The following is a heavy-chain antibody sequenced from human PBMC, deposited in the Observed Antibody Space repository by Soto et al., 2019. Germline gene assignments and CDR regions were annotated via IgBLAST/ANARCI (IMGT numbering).Heavy chain of an antibody. Sequence: SETLSLTCTVSGGSISSSSYYWGWIRQPPGKGLEWIGSIYYSGSTYYNPSLKSRVTISVDTSKNQFSLKLSSVTAADTAVYYCARRPMITFGGVILHYFDYWGQGTLVTVSS. J-gene: IGHJ4*02. D-gene: IGHD3-16*02. CDR2: IYYSGST. CDR3: ARRPMITFGGVILHYFDY. V-gene: IGHV4-39*01. CDR1: GGSISSSSYY.